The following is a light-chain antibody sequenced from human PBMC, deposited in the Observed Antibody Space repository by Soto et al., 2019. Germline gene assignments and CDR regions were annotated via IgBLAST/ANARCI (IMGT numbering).Light chain of an antibody. Sequence: EIVLTQSPATLSLSPGERATLSCRASQSVSSYLAWYQQKPGQAPRLLIYEASNRATGIPARFSGGGSGTDFTLTISSLEPEDFAVFYCQQRSNWPLTFGGGTKVEI. V-gene: IGKV3-11*01. CDR2: EAS. CDR3: QQRSNWPLT. J-gene: IGKJ4*01. CDR1: QSVSSY.